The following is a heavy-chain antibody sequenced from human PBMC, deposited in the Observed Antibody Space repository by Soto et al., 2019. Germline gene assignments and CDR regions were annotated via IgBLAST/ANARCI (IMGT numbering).Heavy chain of an antibody. CDR3: AMVDVYVTPSPQDV. CDR1: GYSFTRYG. D-gene: IGHD3-16*01. CDR2: INTYNGNT. J-gene: IGHJ6*02. V-gene: IGHV1-18*01. Sequence: QVQLVQSRAEVKNPGASVKDSCKASGYSFTRYGIAWARQAPGQWLEWMGWINTYNGNTNYAQNLQSRVTLTTDTSTSTAYMELTSLRSNDTAIYYCAMVDVYVTPSPQDVWGQGTTVTVSS.